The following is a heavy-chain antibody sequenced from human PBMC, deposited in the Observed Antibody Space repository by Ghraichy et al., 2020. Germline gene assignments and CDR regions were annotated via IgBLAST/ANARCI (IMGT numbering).Heavy chain of an antibody. J-gene: IGHJ6*03. CDR1: GYTFTTYA. Sequence: ASVKVSCKASGYTFTTYAMNWVRQAPGQGLEWMGWINTNTGNPTYAQGFTGRFVLSLDTSVSTAYLQINSLETEDTAVYYCARCVTMSTVSRDYYYYYMDVWGNGTTVTVSS. V-gene: IGHV7-4-1*02. CDR2: INTNTGNP. D-gene: IGHD4-11*01. CDR3: ARCVTMSTVSRDYYYYYMDV.